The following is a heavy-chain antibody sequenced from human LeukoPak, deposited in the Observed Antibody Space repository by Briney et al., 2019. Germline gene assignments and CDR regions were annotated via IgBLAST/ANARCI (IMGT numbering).Heavy chain of an antibody. CDR2: IIPIFGTA. J-gene: IGHJ6*03. CDR1: GGTFSSYA. CDR3: ASRLNSNYRGLDYYYMDV. Sequence: ASVKVSCKASGGTFSSYAISWVRQAPGQGLEWMGGIIPIFGTANYAQKFQGRVTITADKSTSTAYMELSSLRSEDTAVYYCASRLNSNYRGLDYYYMDVWGKGTTVTVSS. V-gene: IGHV1-69*06. D-gene: IGHD4-11*01.